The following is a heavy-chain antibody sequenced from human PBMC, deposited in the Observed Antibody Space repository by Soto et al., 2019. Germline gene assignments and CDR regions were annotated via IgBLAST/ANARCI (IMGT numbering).Heavy chain of an antibody. J-gene: IGHJ4*02. Sequence: GESLKISCKASGYDFSTHWIGWVRHMPGKGLQWMAIIYPSDPDTKYSPSFQGHVTISVDKSISTAYLQWSGLQASDSAKYYCGRLFSGAGFWDYFDYWGPGTLVNVSS. CDR3: GRLFSGAGFWDYFDY. CDR1: GYDFSTHW. D-gene: IGHD3-10*01. V-gene: IGHV5-51*01. CDR2: IYPSDPDT.